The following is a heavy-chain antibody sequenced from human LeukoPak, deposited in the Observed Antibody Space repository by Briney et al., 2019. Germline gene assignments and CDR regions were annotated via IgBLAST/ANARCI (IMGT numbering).Heavy chain of an antibody. CDR2: INPKSGAT. J-gene: IGHJ4*02. V-gene: IGHV1-2*02. D-gene: IGHD2-15*01. CDR1: GYSFTDYN. CDR3: ARDASSRPFNY. Sequence: ASVEVSCKAPGYSFTDYNVHWVRQAPGQGLEWMGWINPKSGATNFAQRFQGRVTMTGETSINTAFMELYSLTSDDTAIYYCARDASSRPFNYWGQGTLVSVSS.